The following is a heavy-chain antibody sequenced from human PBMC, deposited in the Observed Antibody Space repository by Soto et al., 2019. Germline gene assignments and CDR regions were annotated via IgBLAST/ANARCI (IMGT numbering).Heavy chain of an antibody. D-gene: IGHD2-21*01. Sequence: EVQLVESGGGLVQPGGSLRLSCVASGFTFRSNWMHWVRQAPGKGSVWVSRIMSDGSITNYADDVKGRFTISRDNAKNTLYLQMNNVRTEDTAVYYCAATVATRPNWGQGTLVTVSS. V-gene: IGHV3-74*01. CDR2: IMSDGSIT. J-gene: IGHJ4*02. CDR1: GFTFRSNW. CDR3: AATVATRPN.